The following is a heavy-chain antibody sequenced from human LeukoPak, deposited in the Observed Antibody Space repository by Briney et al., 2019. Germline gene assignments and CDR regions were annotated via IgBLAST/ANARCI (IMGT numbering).Heavy chain of an antibody. CDR2: IIPILGIA. CDR3: ASSTDITMVWGVIILDY. Sequence: SVKVSCKASGGTFSSYAISWVRQAPGQGLEWMGRIIPILGIANYAQKFQGRVTITADKSTSTAYMELSSLRSEDTAVYYCASSTDITMVWGVIILDYWGQGTLVTVSS. J-gene: IGHJ4*02. V-gene: IGHV1-69*04. D-gene: IGHD3-10*01. CDR1: GGTFSSYA.